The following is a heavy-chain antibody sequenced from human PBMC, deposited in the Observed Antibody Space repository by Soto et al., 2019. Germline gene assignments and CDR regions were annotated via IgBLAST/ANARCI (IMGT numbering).Heavy chain of an antibody. CDR2: IYHSGST. D-gene: IGHD2-15*01. Sequence: TLSLTCAVSGGSIDSGGYSWSWIRQPPGKGLEWIGYIYHSGSTYYNPSLKSRITLSVDRSKNQFSLKLSSVTAADTEVYYCARANGGNLFDHWGQGTLVTVSS. CDR1: GGSIDSGGYS. J-gene: IGHJ4*02. CDR3: ARANGGNLFDH. V-gene: IGHV4-30-2*01.